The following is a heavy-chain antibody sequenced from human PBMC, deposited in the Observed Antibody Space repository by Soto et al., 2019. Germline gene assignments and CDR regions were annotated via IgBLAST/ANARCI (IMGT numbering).Heavy chain of an antibody. J-gene: IGHJ4*02. CDR1: GGSFSGYY. V-gene: IGHV4-34*01. Sequence: PSETLSLICAVYGGSFSGYYWSWIRQPPGKGLEWIGEINHSGSTNYNPSLKSRVTISVDTSKNQFSLKLSSVTAADTAVYYCARTFNGYYYGSGSYRALYYFDYWGQGTLVTVSA. CDR3: ARTFNGYYYGSGSYRALYYFDY. D-gene: IGHD3-10*01. CDR2: INHSGST.